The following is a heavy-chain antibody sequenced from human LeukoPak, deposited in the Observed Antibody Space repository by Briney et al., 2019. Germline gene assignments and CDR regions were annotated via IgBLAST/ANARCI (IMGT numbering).Heavy chain of an antibody. V-gene: IGHV4-4*09. D-gene: IGHD3-3*01. CDR1: GGSISSYY. J-gene: IGHJ6*03. Sequence: PSETLSLTCTVSGGSISSYYWSWIRQPPGKGLEWIGYVYTSGSTNYNPSLKSRVTISVDTSKNQFSLKLSSVTAADTAVYYCAVGFSYYYMDVWGKGTTVTVSS. CDR2: VYTSGST. CDR3: AVGFSYYYMDV.